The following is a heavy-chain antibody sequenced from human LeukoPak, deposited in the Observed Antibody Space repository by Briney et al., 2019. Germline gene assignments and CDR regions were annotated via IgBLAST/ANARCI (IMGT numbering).Heavy chain of an antibody. J-gene: IGHJ6*02. CDR3: AKDSKGPYDFWSGYSRMDV. Sequence: PGGPPRLSCAASGFTFSSYGMHWVRQAPGKGLEWVAVISYDGSNKYYADSVKGRFTISRDNSKNTLYLQMNSLRAEDTAVYYCAKDSKGPYDFWSGYSRMDVRGQGTTVTVSS. CDR2: ISYDGSNK. V-gene: IGHV3-30*18. CDR1: GFTFSSYG. D-gene: IGHD3-3*01.